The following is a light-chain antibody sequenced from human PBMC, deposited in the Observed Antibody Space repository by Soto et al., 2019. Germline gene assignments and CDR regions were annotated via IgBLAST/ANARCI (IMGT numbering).Light chain of an antibody. CDR1: QGIGDT. CDR3: QPYNNWPLT. Sequence: EIFMTQSPPSLSVSGKEGATLSCGASQGIGDTLAWYQHKPGQTPRLLIYDTSTRATGVPTRFSGSRSGAEFTLTINSLQSEDFAVYYCQPYNNWPLTFGGGTKVDIK. CDR2: DTS. V-gene: IGKV3-15*01. J-gene: IGKJ4*01.